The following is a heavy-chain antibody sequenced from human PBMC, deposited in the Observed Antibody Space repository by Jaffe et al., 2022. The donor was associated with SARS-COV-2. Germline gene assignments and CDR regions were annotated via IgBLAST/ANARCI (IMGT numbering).Heavy chain of an antibody. CDR3: ATYREGVGGDGY. V-gene: IGHV4-61*03. D-gene: IGHD2-21*02. CDR1: GDSVSSVPYH. CDR2: IQSSGSM. Sequence: QVQLQESGPGLVKPSETLSLTCSVSGDSVSSVPYHWSWIRQAPGKGLEWIGYIQSSGSMKNNPSLQSRVTMSIDTSKNHFSLKLSSLTAADTAVYYCATYREGVGGDGYWGQGTLVTVSS. J-gene: IGHJ4*02.